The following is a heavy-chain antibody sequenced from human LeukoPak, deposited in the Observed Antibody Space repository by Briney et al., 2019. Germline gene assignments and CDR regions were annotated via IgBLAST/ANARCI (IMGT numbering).Heavy chain of an antibody. V-gene: IGHV4-61*02. Sequence: PSETLSLTCTVSGGSISSGSYYWSWIRQPAGKGLEWIGRIYTSGSTNYNPSLKSRVTISVDTSKNQFSLKLSSVTAADTAVYYCAREGGAYYYDSSRIQWGQGTLVTVSS. J-gene: IGHJ4*02. CDR2: IYTSGST. CDR1: GGSISSGSYY. D-gene: IGHD3-22*01. CDR3: AREGGAYYYDSSRIQ.